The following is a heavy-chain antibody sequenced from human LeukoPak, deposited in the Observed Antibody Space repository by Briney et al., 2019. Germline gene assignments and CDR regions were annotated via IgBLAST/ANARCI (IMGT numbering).Heavy chain of an antibody. D-gene: IGHD3-22*01. V-gene: IGHV1-69*13. J-gene: IGHJ4*02. CDR2: IIPIFGTA. Sequence: ASVKVSCKASGGTFSSYAISWVRQAPGQGLEWMGGIIPIFGTANYAQKFQGRVTITADESTSTAYMELSSLRSEDTAVYYCALYYDSSGYYFEKDYFDYWGQGTLVTVSS. CDR1: GGTFSSYA. CDR3: ALYYDSSGYYFEKDYFDY.